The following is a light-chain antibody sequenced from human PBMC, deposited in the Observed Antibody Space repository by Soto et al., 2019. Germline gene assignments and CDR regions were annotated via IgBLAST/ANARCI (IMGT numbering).Light chain of an antibody. CDR1: QSLTTRY. CDR2: AAS. CDR3: QQYASSVVYT. J-gene: IGKJ2*01. V-gene: IGKV3-20*01. Sequence: EIVLTQSPGTLSLSPGETATLSCRASQSLTTRYLAWYQQKPGQAPRLLIYAASTRATGTPDRFSGSGSGTDFTLTISSLEPEDFAVYFCQQYASSVVYTFGQGNKLEIK.